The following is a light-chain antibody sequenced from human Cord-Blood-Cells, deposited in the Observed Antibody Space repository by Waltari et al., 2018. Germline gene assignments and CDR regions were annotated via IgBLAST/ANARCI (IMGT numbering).Light chain of an antibody. CDR2: AAS. CDR3: QQSYSTPCT. J-gene: IGKJ3*01. Sequence: IQMTQSLSSRFACVEDSVPFTCRASQSISSYLNWYQQKPGKAPKLLIYAASSLQSGVPSRFSGSGSGTDFTLTISSLQPEDFATYYCQQSYSTPCTFGPGTKVEIK. V-gene: IGKV1-39*01. CDR1: QSISSY.